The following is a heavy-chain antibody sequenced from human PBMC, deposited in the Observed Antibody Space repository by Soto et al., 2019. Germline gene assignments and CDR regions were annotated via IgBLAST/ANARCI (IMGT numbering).Heavy chain of an antibody. Sequence: GGSLRLSCAASGFTFSIYGMHWVRQAPGKGLEWVAVIWYDGSNKYYADSVKGRFTISRDNSKNTLYLQMNSLRAEDTAVYYCARQSPGHYFDYWGQGTLVTVSS. CDR2: IWYDGSNK. CDR1: GFTFSIYG. V-gene: IGHV3-33*01. CDR3: ARQSPGHYFDY. J-gene: IGHJ4*02.